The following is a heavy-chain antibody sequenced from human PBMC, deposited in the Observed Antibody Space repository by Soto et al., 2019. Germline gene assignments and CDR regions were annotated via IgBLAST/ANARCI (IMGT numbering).Heavy chain of an antibody. CDR2: ISAYNGNT. Sequence: ASVKVSCKASGYTFTSYGISWVRQAPGQGLEWMGWISAYNGNTNYAQKLQGRVTMTTDTSTSTAYMELRSLRSDDTAVYYCARVRALGYSTGWYFFGYWGQGTLVTVSS. CDR1: GYTFTSYG. J-gene: IGHJ4*02. V-gene: IGHV1-18*01. CDR3: ARVRALGYSTGWYFFGY. D-gene: IGHD6-19*01.